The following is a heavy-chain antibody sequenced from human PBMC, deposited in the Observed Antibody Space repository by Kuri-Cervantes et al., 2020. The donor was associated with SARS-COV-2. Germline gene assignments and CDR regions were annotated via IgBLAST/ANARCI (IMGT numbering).Heavy chain of an antibody. V-gene: IGHV3-64D*08. CDR3: VRSGAVAGTFDY. CDR1: GFTFSSYA. J-gene: IGHJ4*02. Sequence: GESLKISCSASGFTFSSYATHWVRQAPGKGLEYVSAISSNGGSTYYADSVKGRFTISRDNSKNTLYLQTSSLRAEDTAVYYCVRSGAVAGTFDYWGQGTLVTVSS. D-gene: IGHD6-19*01. CDR2: ISSNGGST.